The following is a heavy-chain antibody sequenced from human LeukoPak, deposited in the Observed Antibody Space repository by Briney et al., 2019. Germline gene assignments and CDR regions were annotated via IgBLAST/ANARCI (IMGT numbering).Heavy chain of an antibody. CDR1: GFTLSGNW. D-gene: IGHD6-13*01. CDR3: AKGRIAAASTNWFDP. Sequence: GGSLRLSCAASGFTLSGNWMHWVRQAPGKGLVWVSRINSDGSSTSYADSVKGRFTISRDNSKNTLYLQMNSLRSEDTAVYYCAKGRIAAASTNWFDPWGQGTLVTVSS. V-gene: IGHV3-74*01. J-gene: IGHJ5*02. CDR2: INSDGSST.